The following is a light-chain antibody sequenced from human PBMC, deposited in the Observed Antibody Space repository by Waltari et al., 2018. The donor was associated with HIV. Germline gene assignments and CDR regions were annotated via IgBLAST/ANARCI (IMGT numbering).Light chain of an antibody. CDR3: KTWGTGIEV. CDR1: SGHSSNA. V-gene: IGLV4-69*01. CDR2: VNSDGSH. Sequence: QPVLTQSPSASASLGASVTLTCTLNSGHSSNAIEWHQQQHQKGPRYLMKVNSDGSHMKGEGIPDRFSGSSSGAVRYLTVSSLQSEDEADYYCKTWGTGIEVFGGGTKLTVL. J-gene: IGLJ3*02.